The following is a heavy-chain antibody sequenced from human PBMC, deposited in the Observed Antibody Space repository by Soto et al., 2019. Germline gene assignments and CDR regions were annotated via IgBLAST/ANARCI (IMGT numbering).Heavy chain of an antibody. CDR3: ARDRGEMATIQSSYFDY. J-gene: IGHJ4*02. CDR2: IIPIFGTA. Sequence: ASVKVSCKASGGTFSSYAISWVRQAPGQGLEWMGGIIPIFGTANYAQKFQGRVTITADESTSTAYMELSSLRSEDTAVYYCARDRGEMATIQSSYFDYWGQGTLVTVSS. CDR1: GGTFSSYA. V-gene: IGHV1-69*13. D-gene: IGHD5-12*01.